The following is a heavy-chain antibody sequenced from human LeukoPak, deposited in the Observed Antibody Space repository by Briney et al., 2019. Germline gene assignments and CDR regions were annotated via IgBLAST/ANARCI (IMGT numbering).Heavy chain of an antibody. D-gene: IGHD6-19*01. Sequence: GGGMRLSCAASGFTFNNYWMHWVRQAPGKGLVWVSPITPDGTVTTYADSVKGRFTISRDNAKNTLYLQMNSLRAEDTAVYYCVRDSPSGFFDLWGRGNLVPVSS. CDR1: GFTFNNYW. J-gene: IGHJ2*01. CDR2: ITPDGTVT. CDR3: VRDSPSGFFDL. V-gene: IGHV3-74*01.